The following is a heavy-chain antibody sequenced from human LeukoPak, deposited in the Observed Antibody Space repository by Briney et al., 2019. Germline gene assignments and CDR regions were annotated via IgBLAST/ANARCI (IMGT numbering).Heavy chain of an antibody. D-gene: IGHD5-24*01. J-gene: IGHJ4*02. CDR2: INPSGGKG. Sequence: ASVKVSCKASGYTFTSYYMNWVRQAPGQGLEWMGMINPSGGKGNYAQKFQGRVTMTTDTSTSTVYMELSSLRSEDTAVYYCARGARIWLQFKTSAGFDYWGQGTLLTVSS. CDR1: GYTFTSYY. V-gene: IGHV1-46*01. CDR3: ARGARIWLQFKTSAGFDY.